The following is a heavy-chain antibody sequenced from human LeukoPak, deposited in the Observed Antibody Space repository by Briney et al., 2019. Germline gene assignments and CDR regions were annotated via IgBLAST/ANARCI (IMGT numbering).Heavy chain of an antibody. Sequence: PGGSLRLSCAASGFTFSPYSINWIRQAPGKGLEWISYINSIRTVYYADSVKGRFTISRDNSKNTLFLLMNSLRAEDTAVYYCAKDYFDSSGYYQEGSWGQGTLVTASS. D-gene: IGHD3-22*01. CDR2: INSIRTV. J-gene: IGHJ5*02. CDR3: AKDYFDSSGYYQEGS. V-gene: IGHV3-48*01. CDR1: GFTFSPYS.